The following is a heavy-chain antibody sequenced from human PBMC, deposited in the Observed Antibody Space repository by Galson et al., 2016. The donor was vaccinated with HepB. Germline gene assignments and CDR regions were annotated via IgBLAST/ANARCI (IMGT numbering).Heavy chain of an antibody. CDR1: GASMSTSSFY. CDR3: ARHLGVFYYGMDV. CDR2: IYYSGTT. J-gene: IGHJ6*02. Sequence: SETLSLTCTVSGASMSTSSFYWGWVRQPPGKGLQRIGAIYYSGTTNYNPSLKSRVTISVDTFKNKFSLKLASVTAADTAVYYVARHLGVFYYGMDVWGQGTTVTVSS. V-gene: IGHV4-39*01. D-gene: IGHD5/OR15-5a*01.